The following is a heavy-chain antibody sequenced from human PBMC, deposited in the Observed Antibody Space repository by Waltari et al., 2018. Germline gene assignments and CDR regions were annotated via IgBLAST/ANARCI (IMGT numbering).Heavy chain of an antibody. J-gene: IGHJ4*02. CDR1: GDSLDSNDW. V-gene: IGHV4-4*02. CDR3: ARDRGRGLYLDS. Sequence: QLQLQESGPGLAKPSGTLSLNCTVSGDSLDSNDWWCWVRQPPGKGLSWIVQSHRSVRINYNPSLESPGTISIDTANNQFSVKGTSTTAADTAAYYCARDRGRGLYLDSRGRGTLVTVSP. CDR2: SHRSVRI. D-gene: IGHD2-15*01.